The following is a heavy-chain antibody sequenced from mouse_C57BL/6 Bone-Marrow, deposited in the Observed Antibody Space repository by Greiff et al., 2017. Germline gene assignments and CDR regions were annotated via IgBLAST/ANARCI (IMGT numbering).Heavy chain of an antibody. CDR3: ASLRLRSAY. CDR1: GYTFTSYW. J-gene: IGHJ3*01. CDR2: IHPNSGST. D-gene: IGHD3-2*02. V-gene: IGHV1-64*01. Sequence: VQLQQSGAELAKPGASVKLSCKASGYTFTSYWMHWVKQRPGQGLEWIGMIHPNSGSTNYNEKFKSKATLTVDKSSSTAYMQLSSLTSEDSAVYYCASLRLRSAYWGQGTLVTVSA.